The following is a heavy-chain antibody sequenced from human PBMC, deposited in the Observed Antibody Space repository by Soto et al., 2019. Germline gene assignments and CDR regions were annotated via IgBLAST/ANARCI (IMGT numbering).Heavy chain of an antibody. V-gene: IGHV4-59*01. D-gene: IGHD2-2*02. CDR1: VGSISIYY. CDR2: IYYSGST. CDR3: ARGCSSTSCYKPFYGMDV. J-gene: IGHJ6*01. Sequence: SETLSLTCTFSVGSISIYYWSWIRQPPGRGLEWIGYIYYSGSTNYNPSLKSRVTISVDTSKNQFSLKLSSVTAADTAVYYCARGCSSTSCYKPFYGMDVWGQGTPVTVSS.